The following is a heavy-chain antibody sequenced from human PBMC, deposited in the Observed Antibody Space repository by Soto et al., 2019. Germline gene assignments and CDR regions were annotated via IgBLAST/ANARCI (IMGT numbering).Heavy chain of an antibody. CDR1: GGSISSGDYY. D-gene: IGHD3-22*01. V-gene: IGHV4-30-4*01. Sequence: LSLTCTVSGGSISSGDYYWSWIRQPPGKGLEWIGYIYYSGSTYYNPSLKSRVTISVDTSKNQFSLKLSSVTAADTAVYYCARVPSTDSSGYPDPYYYYGMDVWGQGTTVTVSS. CDR2: IYYSGST. CDR3: ARVPSTDSSGYPDPYYYYGMDV. J-gene: IGHJ6*02.